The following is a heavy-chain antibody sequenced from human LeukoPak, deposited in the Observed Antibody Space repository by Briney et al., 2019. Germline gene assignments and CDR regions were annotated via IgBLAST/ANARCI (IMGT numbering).Heavy chain of an antibody. J-gene: IGHJ4*02. CDR1: GFTFSSCS. CDR2: ISSSSSTI. Sequence: GGSLRLSCAASGFTFSSCSMNWVRQAPGKGLEWVSCISSSSSTIYYTDSVKGRFTISRDNAKNSLYLQMNSLRAEDTAVYYCATQGYCSGGSCYNYWGQGTLVTVSS. CDR3: ATQGYCSGGSCYNY. V-gene: IGHV3-48*04. D-gene: IGHD2-15*01.